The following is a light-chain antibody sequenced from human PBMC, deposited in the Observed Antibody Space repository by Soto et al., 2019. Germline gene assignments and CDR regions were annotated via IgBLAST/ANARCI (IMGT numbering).Light chain of an antibody. CDR2: STS. V-gene: IGLV7-43*01. CDR1: AGAVTSDDY. CDR3: LLYYGGAQVL. J-gene: IGLJ2*01. Sequence: QAVVTQEPSLTVSPGGTVTLTCASSAGAVTSDDYANWLQQKPGQAPRALIYSTSKKHSWTPARFSGSLLGGKAALTLSAVQPEDEADYYCLLYYGGAQVLFGGGTKLTVL.